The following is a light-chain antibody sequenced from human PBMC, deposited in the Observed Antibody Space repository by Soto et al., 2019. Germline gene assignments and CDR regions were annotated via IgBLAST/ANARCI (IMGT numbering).Light chain of an antibody. Sequence: ILMTPSPATLSVSPGERATLSCRASQSISSDVAWYQQKPGQAPRLLIYGASTTATGIPARFSGSGSGTEFTLTISSLQSEDFAVYNCQQYNKWPRTFGQGTKVDIK. CDR2: GAS. CDR1: QSISSD. V-gene: IGKV3-15*01. CDR3: QQYNKWPRT. J-gene: IGKJ2*01.